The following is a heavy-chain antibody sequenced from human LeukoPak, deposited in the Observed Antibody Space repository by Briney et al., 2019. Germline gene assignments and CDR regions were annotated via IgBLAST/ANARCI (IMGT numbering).Heavy chain of an antibody. CDR3: ARGASTSHDY. D-gene: IGHD5-24*01. J-gene: IGHJ4*02. CDR2: IYYSGST. V-gene: IGHV4-59*01. CDR1: GGSISSYY. Sequence: PSETLSLTCTVSGGSISSYYWSWIRQPPGKGLEWIGYIYYSGSTNYNPSLKSRVTISVDTSKDQFSLKLSSVTAADTAVYYRARGASTSHDYWGQGTLVTVSS.